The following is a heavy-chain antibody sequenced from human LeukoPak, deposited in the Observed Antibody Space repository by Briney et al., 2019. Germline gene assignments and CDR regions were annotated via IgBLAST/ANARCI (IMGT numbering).Heavy chain of an antibody. CDR3: ARDTCTNGVCSLDY. CDR2: IYYSGST. CDR1: GGSISSYY. J-gene: IGHJ4*02. Sequence: SETLSLTCTVSGGSISSYYLSWIRQPPGKGLEWIGYIYYSGSTNYNPSLESRVTISVDTSKNQFSLKLSSVTAADTAVYYCARDTCTNGVCSLDYWGQGTLVTVSS. V-gene: IGHV4-59*01. D-gene: IGHD2-8*01.